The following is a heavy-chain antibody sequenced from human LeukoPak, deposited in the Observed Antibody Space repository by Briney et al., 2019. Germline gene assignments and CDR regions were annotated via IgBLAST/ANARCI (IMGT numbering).Heavy chain of an antibody. CDR1: GGTFSSYA. CDR3: ARAGPYYYDSTPNWFDP. D-gene: IGHD3-22*01. CDR2: IIPIFGTA. J-gene: IGHJ5*02. Sequence: GASVKVSCKASGGTFSSYAISWVRQAPGQGLEWMGGIIPIFGTANYAQMFQGRVTITADESTSTAYMELSSLRSEDTAVYYCARAGPYYYDSTPNWFDPWGQGTLVTVSS. V-gene: IGHV1-69*13.